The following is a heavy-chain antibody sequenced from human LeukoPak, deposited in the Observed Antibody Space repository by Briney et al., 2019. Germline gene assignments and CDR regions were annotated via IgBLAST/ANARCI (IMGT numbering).Heavy chain of an antibody. Sequence: GGSLRLSCAGSGFTFGGYGMHWFRQTPGKGLEWVALIAYDGSRAFYADSVKGRFTISRDNSKNTMFVQMDDLRAEDTAVYYCTRYNNDHLDYWGQGTLVTVSS. CDR2: IAYDGSRA. CDR1: GFTFGGYG. V-gene: IGHV3-33*01. J-gene: IGHJ4*02. D-gene: IGHD1-14*01. CDR3: TRYNNDHLDY.